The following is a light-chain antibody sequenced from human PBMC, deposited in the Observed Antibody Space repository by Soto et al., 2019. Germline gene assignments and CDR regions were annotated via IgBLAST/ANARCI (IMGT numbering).Light chain of an antibody. Sequence: IVMTQSPAPLSVSQGERATLSCMASQSVSSNLAWYQQKPGQAPRLLIYGASSRATGIPDRFSGSGSGTDFTLTISRLEPEDFAVYYCQQYGNSPQTLGPGTKVDIK. J-gene: IGKJ1*01. CDR1: QSVSSN. CDR2: GAS. V-gene: IGKV3-20*01. CDR3: QQYGNSPQT.